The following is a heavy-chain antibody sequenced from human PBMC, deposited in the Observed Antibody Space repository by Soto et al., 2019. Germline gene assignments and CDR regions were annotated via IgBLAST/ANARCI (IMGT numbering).Heavy chain of an antibody. Sequence: PSETLSLTCTVSGGSISGYYWSWVRQPACKGLEWVGRIYSDGTTNYSPSLKSRVTMSLDTSKDQFSLHLNSVTAADTAVYYCSRVGCSNSKCYTRGMDVWGQGTTVTVSS. CDR2: IYSDGTT. CDR1: GGSISGYY. CDR3: SRVGCSNSKCYTRGMDV. J-gene: IGHJ6*02. V-gene: IGHV4-4*07. D-gene: IGHD2-2*01.